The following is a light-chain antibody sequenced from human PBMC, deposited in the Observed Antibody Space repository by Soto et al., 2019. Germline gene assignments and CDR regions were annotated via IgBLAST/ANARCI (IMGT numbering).Light chain of an antibody. J-gene: IGKJ1*01. Sequence: EIVMTQSPATLSVSPGERATLSCRASQSVYNNLAWYQQKPGQAPRLLIYSASLKPAGIPDRFSGSGSATDFTLTISRLEPEDFAVYYCQQYGRSGTFGQGTKVDIK. V-gene: IGKV3-20*01. CDR1: QSVYNN. CDR2: SAS. CDR3: QQYGRSGT.